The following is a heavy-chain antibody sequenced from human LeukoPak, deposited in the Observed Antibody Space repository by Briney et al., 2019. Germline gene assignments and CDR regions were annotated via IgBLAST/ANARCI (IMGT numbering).Heavy chain of an antibody. D-gene: IGHD3-10*01. CDR1: GFTFSSYW. J-gene: IGHJ4*02. CDR2: INSDGSST. V-gene: IGHV3-74*01. CDR3: ARGRGLPGPLDY. Sequence: GGSLRLSCAASGFTFSSYWMHWVRQAPGKGLVWVSRINSDGSSTSYADSVKGRFTISRDNAKDSLYLQMNSLRAEDTAVYYCARGRGLPGPLDYWGQGTLVTVSS.